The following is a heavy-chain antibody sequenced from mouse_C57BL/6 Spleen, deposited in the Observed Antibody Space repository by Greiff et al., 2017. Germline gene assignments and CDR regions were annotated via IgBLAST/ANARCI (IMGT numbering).Heavy chain of an antibody. Sequence: EVKVVESGGGLVQPGGSLSLSCAASGFTFTDYYMSWVRQPPGKALEWLGFIRNKANGYTTEYSASVKGRFTISRDNSQSILYLQMNALRAEDSATHYCARYKEGYYYFDYWGQGTTLTVSS. V-gene: IGHV7-3*01. J-gene: IGHJ2*01. CDR1: GFTFTDYY. CDR2: IRNKANGYTT. D-gene: IGHD2-3*01. CDR3: ARYKEGYYYFDY.